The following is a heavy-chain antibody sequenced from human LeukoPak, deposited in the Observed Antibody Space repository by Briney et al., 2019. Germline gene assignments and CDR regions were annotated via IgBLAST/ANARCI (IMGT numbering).Heavy chain of an antibody. V-gene: IGHV3-23*01. D-gene: IGHD6-19*01. CDR3: AKARSGQTAIYIDS. Sequence: GGSLRLSYAASGFTFSSYAMSWVRQAPGKGLEWVSAISGSGGSTYYADSVKGPFTISRDNSKNTLYLQMNSLIAAETAVNSCAKARSGQTAIYIDSRGEGTLVTVSS. CDR1: GFTFSSYA. CDR2: ISGSGGST. J-gene: IGHJ4*02.